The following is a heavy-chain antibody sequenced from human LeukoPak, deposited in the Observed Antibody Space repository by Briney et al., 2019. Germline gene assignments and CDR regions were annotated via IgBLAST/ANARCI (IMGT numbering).Heavy chain of an antibody. J-gene: IGHJ6*02. CDR1: GFTFSSYG. CDR2: ISYDGSNK. CDR3: AKDRYNWNYHVYYYYGMDV. D-gene: IGHD1-7*01. Sequence: GGSLRLSCAASGFTFSSYGMHWVRQAPGKGLEWVAVISYDGSNKYYADSVKGRFTISRDNSKNTLYLQMNSLRAEDTAVYYCAKDRYNWNYHVYYYYGMDVWGQGTRSPSP. V-gene: IGHV3-30*18.